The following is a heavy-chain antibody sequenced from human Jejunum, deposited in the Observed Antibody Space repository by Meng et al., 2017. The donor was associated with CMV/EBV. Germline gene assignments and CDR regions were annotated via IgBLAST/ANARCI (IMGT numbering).Heavy chain of an antibody. J-gene: IGHJ6*02. V-gene: IGHV1-2*02. CDR3: ARGATTTLFHYYKEMDV. CDR2: INPNNGAT. D-gene: IGHD1-14*01. Sequence: LSVYYKHWVRQGPGQGPEWLGWINPNNGATAYAEKFQSRITLTRDPSIDTAYMELSRLTSDDTAVYYCARGATTTLFHYYKEMDVWGQGTTVTVSS. CDR1: LSVYY.